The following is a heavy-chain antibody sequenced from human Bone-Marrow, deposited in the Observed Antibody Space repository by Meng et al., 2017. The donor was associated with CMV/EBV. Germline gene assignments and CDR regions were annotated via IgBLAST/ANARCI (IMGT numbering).Heavy chain of an antibody. V-gene: IGHV1-58*01. J-gene: IGHJ4*02. CDR3: AAHHVTGDSSGYQDY. D-gene: IGHD3-22*01. CDR2: IVVGSGNT. CDR1: GFTFTSSA. Sequence: SVKVSCKASGFTFTSSAVQWVRQARGQRLEWIGWIVVGSGNTNYAQKFQERVTITRDMSTSTAYMELSSLRSEDTAVYYCAAHHVTGDSSGYQDYWGQGTLVTFSS.